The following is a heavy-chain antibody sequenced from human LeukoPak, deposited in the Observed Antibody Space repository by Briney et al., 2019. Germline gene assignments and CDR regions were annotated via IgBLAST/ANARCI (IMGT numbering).Heavy chain of an antibody. CDR1: GYTFTSYA. CDR3: ARSSYYDSRVYYYGIDY. J-gene: IGHJ4*02. D-gene: IGHD3-22*01. V-gene: IGHV1-18*01. Sequence: ASVKVSCKASGYTFTSYAFSWVRQAPGQGLEWMGWISAYNGNTNYAQKLQGRVTMTTGTSTSTAYMELGSLRSDDTAVYYCARSSYYDSRVYYYGIDYWGQGTLVTVSS. CDR2: ISAYNGNT.